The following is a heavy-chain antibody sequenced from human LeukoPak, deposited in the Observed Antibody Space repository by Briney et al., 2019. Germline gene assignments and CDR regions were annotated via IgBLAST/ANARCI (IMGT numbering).Heavy chain of an antibody. CDR2: ISGSGSTI. CDR3: ARAWTGYSYGDY. Sequence: PGGSLRLSCAASGFTFSDYYMSWIREAPGRGLGWVSYISGSGSTIYYADSVKGRFTISRDNAKNSLYLQMNSLRAEDTAVYYCARAWTGYSYGDYWGQGTLVTVSS. CDR1: GFTFSDYY. J-gene: IGHJ4*02. D-gene: IGHD5-18*01. V-gene: IGHV3-11*01.